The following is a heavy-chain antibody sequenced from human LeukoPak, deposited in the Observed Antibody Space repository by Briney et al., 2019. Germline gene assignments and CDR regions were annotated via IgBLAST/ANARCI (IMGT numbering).Heavy chain of an antibody. CDR3: AEDHGSGSYHNWFDP. CDR1: GFTFSSYA. CDR2: ISGSGGST. J-gene: IGHJ5*02. D-gene: IGHD3-10*01. Sequence: GGSLRLSCAASGFTFSSYAMSWVRQAPGKGLEWVSAISGSGGSTYYADSVKGRFTISRDNSKNTLYLQMNSLRAEDTAVYYCAEDHGSGSYHNWFDPWGQGTLVTVSS. V-gene: IGHV3-23*01.